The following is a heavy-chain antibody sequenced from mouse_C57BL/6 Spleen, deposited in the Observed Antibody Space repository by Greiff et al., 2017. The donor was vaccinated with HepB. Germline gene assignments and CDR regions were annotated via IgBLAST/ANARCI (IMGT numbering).Heavy chain of an antibody. J-gene: IGHJ1*03. CDR1: GFSLTSYG. Sequence: VKLMESGPGLVAPSQSLSITCTVSGFSLTSYGVHWVRQPPGKGLEWLVVIWSDGSTTYNSALKSRLSISKDNSKSQVFLKMNSLQTDDTAMYYCARHGNYGGWYFDVWGTGTTVTVSS. CDR2: IWSDGST. CDR3: ARHGNYGGWYFDV. V-gene: IGHV2-6-1*01. D-gene: IGHD2-1*01.